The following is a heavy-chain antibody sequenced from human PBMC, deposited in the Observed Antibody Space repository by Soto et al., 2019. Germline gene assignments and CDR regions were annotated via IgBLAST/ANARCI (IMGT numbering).Heavy chain of an antibody. J-gene: IGHJ4*02. CDR3: ARGGVSTRTFDY. D-gene: IGHD3-3*01. Sequence: GGSLRLSCAAASGFIFSSYGMHWVRQAPGKGLEWVAVIWYDGSNKYYADSVKGRFTTSRDNSKNTLYLQMNSLRASDTAMYYCARGGVSTRTFDYWGQGTPVTVSS. V-gene: IGHV3-33*01. CDR2: IWYDGSNK. CDR1: GFIFSSYG.